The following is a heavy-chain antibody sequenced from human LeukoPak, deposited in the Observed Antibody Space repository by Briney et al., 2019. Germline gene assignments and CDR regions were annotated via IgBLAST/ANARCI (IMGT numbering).Heavy chain of an antibody. CDR2: INAGNGNT. J-gene: IGHJ4*02. Sequence: ASVKVSCKASGYTFTSYAMHWVRQAPGQRLEWMGWINAGNGNTKYSQKFQGRVTITRDTSASTAYMELSSLRSEDTAVYYCVRRHSYGYGGFDYWGQGTLVTVSS. CDR1: GYTFTSYA. D-gene: IGHD5-18*01. CDR3: VRRHSYGYGGFDY. V-gene: IGHV1-3*01.